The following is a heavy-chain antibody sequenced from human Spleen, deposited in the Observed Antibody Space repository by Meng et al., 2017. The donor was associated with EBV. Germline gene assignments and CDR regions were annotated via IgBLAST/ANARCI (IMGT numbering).Heavy chain of an antibody. V-gene: IGHV3-74*03. CDR3: SRDLAGPFDD. CDR1: GFSFRGFG. J-gene: IGHJ4*02. CDR2: IDEYGRIT. Sequence: LGCAGGALVQPGGSWGLSCAVSGFSFRGFGMHWVRQVPGRGLVWIARIDEYGRITTYADSVQGRFTISRDNTRNTLYLQMNSLRAEDTAVYFCSRDLAGPFDDWGRGTLVTVSS.